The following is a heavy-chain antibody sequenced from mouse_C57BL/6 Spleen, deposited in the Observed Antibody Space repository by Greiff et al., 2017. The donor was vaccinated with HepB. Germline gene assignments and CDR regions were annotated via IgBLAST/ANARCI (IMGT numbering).Heavy chain of an antibody. J-gene: IGHJ3*01. Sequence: VQLQQPDAELVKPGASVKISCKGSGYTFTDHTIHWMKQRPDPGLDRIGYIYLRDGSTKYNEKLNGKATWTADNSSSTAYMQLNGLTSEDSAVYCCARSDSWAYWGQGTLVTVAA. D-gene: IGHD1-1*01. CDR3: ARSDSWAY. CDR2: IYLRDGST. CDR1: GYTFTDHT. V-gene: IGHV1-78*01.